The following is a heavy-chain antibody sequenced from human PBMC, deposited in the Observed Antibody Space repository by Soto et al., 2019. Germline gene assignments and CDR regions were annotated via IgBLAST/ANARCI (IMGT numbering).Heavy chain of an antibody. CDR3: ARSGDNYNRLDY. J-gene: IGHJ4*02. V-gene: IGHV3-11*06. Sequence: GGSLRLSCEGSGFTFSDYYISWIRQAPGKGLEWISYSSNSGTFSRYADSVKGRFSISRDNTKNLLYLQMNSLRAGDTAVYYCARSGDNYNRLDYWGQGTPVTAPQ. D-gene: IGHD1-1*01. CDR2: SSNSGTFS. CDR1: GFTFSDYY.